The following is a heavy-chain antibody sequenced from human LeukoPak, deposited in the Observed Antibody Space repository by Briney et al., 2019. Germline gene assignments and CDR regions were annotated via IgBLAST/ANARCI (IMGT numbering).Heavy chain of an antibody. J-gene: IGHJ4*02. CDR1: GGSISSSSYY. CDR3: ARRGDGHNVDY. D-gene: IGHD5-24*01. V-gene: IGHV4-39*01. CDR2: IYYSGST. Sequence: SETLSLTCTVSGGSISSSSYYWGWIRQPPGKGLEWIGSIYYSGSTYYNPSLKSRVTISVDTSKNQFSLKLSSVTAADTAVYYCARRGDGHNVDYWGQGTLVTVSS.